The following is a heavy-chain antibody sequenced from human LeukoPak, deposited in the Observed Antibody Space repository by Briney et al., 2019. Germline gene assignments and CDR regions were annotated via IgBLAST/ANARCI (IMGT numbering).Heavy chain of an antibody. Sequence: GGSLRLSCAASGFTFSSYGMHWVRQAPGKGLEWVAVIWYDGSNKYYADSAKGRFTISRDNSKNTLYLQMNSLRAEDTAVYYCAKDLASLTYYFDYWGQGTLVTVSS. V-gene: IGHV3-33*06. J-gene: IGHJ4*02. CDR3: AKDLASLTYYFDY. CDR2: IWYDGSNK. D-gene: IGHD2-2*01. CDR1: GFTFSSYG.